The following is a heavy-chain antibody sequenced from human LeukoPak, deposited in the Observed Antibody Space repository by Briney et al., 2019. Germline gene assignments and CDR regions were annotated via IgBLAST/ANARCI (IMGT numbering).Heavy chain of an antibody. V-gene: IGHV4-4*02. CDR3: ARTGLWFRYYDY. CDR2: IYHSGST. CDR1: GGSISSSNW. J-gene: IGHJ4*02. Sequence: SETLSLTCAVSGGSISSSNWWSWVRQPPGQGLEWIGEIYHSGSTNYNPSLKSRVTISVDKSKNQFSLKLSSVTAADTAVYYCARTGLWFRYYDYWGQGTLVTVSS. D-gene: IGHD3-10*01.